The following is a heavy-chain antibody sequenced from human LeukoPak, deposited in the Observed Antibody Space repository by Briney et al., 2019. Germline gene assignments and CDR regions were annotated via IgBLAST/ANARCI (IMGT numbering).Heavy chain of an antibody. V-gene: IGHV3-23*01. J-gene: IGHJ4*02. Sequence: GGSLRLSCEASEFTFSSYAMSWVRQAPGKGLEWVSTISGSGGSTYYADSVKGRFTISRDNSKNTLYLQMSSLRAEDTAVYYCVKDLDRQWLVYYFDYWGQGTLVTVSS. CDR2: ISGSGGST. CDR3: VKDLDRQWLVYYFDY. CDR1: EFTFSSYA. D-gene: IGHD6-19*01.